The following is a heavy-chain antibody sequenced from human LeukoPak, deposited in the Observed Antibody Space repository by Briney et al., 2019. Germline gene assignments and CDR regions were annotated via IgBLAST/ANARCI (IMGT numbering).Heavy chain of an antibody. CDR1: GGTFSSYA. CDR2: IIPIFGTA. CDR3: ARVRRYGDYAYYYYYYMDV. D-gene: IGHD4-17*01. V-gene: IGHV1-69*05. Sequence: GSSVKVSCKASGGTFSSYAISWVRQAPGQGLEWMGGIIPIFGTANNAQKFQGRVTITTDESTSTAYMELSSLRSEDTAVYYCARVRRYGDYAYYYYYYMDVWGKGTTVTVSS. J-gene: IGHJ6*03.